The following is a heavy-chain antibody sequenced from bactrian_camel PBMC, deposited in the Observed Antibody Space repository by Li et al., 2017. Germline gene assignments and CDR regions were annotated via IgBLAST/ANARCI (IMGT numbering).Heavy chain of an antibody. Sequence: VQLVESGGGSVQAGGSLTLSCAASGLIIYSVCMGWFRQVPGKAREGIAGIRRDGDDYYVDSVKGRFTISQDNAKNTLYLQMNSLKPEDTTMYYCAAGGGNGAFCYTGERSMDYWGQGTQVTVS. CDR2: IRRDGDD. CDR1: GLIIYSVC. V-gene: IGHV3S55*01. CDR3: AAGGGNGAFCYTGERSMDY. J-gene: IGHJ4*01. D-gene: IGHD2*01.